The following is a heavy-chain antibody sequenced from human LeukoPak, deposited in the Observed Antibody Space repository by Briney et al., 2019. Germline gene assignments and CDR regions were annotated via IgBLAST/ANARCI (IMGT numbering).Heavy chain of an antibody. J-gene: IGHJ6*04. V-gene: IGHV3-30*18. D-gene: IGHD2-15*01. CDR2: ISYDGSNK. Sequence: PGRSLRLSCVVSGLTFSSNGMHWVRQAPGKGLEWVAVISYDGSNKYYADSVKGRFTISRDNSKNTLYLQMNSLRAEDTAVFYCAKDAPPCSGGSCYSGYYFYGMDVWGKGTTVTVSS. CDR1: GLTFSSNG. CDR3: AKDAPPCSGGSCYSGYYFYGMDV.